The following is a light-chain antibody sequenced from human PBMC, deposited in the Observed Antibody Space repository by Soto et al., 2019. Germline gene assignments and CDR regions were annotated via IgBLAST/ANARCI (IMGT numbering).Light chain of an antibody. Sequence: EVVMTQSPATLSVSPGERATLSCKASQSVRTNLVWYQQKPGQAPRLLIYDATTRATGIPARFSGSGSGTEFTLTISSLQSEDFATYYCLQTYSTPFSFGPGTKVDIK. J-gene: IGKJ3*01. CDR1: QSVRTN. V-gene: IGKV3-15*01. CDR3: LQTYSTPFS. CDR2: DAT.